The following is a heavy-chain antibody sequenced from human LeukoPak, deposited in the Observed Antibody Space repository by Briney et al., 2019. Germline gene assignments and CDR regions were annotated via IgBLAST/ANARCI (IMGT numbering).Heavy chain of an antibody. CDR1: GFTFSSYA. CDR2: IRGRGVST. V-gene: IGHV3-23*01. CDR3: AKDRRDAFLVDAFGI. Sequence: TGGSLRLSCAASGFTFSSYAMTWVRQAPGKGLQWVSVIRGRGVSTYSAYSVKGRFTITSSDYENKLYSQMHIQRPEDKAAYYCAKDRRDAFLVDAFGIWVQGTMVTVSA. J-gene: IGHJ3*02. D-gene: IGHD5-24*01.